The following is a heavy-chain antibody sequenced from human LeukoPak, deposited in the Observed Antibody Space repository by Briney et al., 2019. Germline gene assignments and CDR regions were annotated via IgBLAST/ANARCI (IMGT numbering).Heavy chain of an antibody. D-gene: IGHD3-10*01. V-gene: IGHV4-59*12. CDR2: IYYSGST. CDR1: GGSISSYY. J-gene: IGHJ5*02. CDR3: ARGYRVGGNWFDP. Sequence: SETLSLTCTVSGGSISSYYWSWIRQPPGKGLEWIGYIYYSGSTNYNPSLKSRVTISVDTSKNQFSLKLSSVTAADTAVYYCARGYRVGGNWFDPWGQGTLVTVSS.